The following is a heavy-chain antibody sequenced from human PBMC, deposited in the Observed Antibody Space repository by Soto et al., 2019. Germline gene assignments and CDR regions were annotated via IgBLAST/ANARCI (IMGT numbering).Heavy chain of an antibody. CDR2: VSYDGAHK. CDR1: GFTFTNYA. Sequence: QVQLVESGGGVVQPGRSLRLSCAASGFTFTNYAMYWVRQAPGKGLVWMGYVSYDGAHKFYADSVKGRFTISRDNSKNTLFLQMNSLRAEDTAVYYCAREGEYCSGCSCTYFAYWGQGTLVTVSS. J-gene: IGHJ4*02. D-gene: IGHD2-15*01. CDR3: AREGEYCSGCSCTYFAY. V-gene: IGHV3-30-3*01.